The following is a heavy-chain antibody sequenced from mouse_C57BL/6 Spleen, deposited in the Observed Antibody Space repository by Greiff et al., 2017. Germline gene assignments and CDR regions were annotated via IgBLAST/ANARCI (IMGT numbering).Heavy chain of an antibody. J-gene: IGHJ3*01. V-gene: IGHV10-1*01. D-gene: IGHD2-3*01. Sequence: EVKLMESGGGLVQPKGSLKLSCAASGFSFNTYAMNWVRQAPGKGLEWVARIRSKSNNYATYYADSVKDRFTISRDDSESMLYLQMNNLKTEDTAMYYCVREGDDGYYSAWFAYWGQGTLVTVSA. CDR1: GFSFNTYA. CDR2: IRSKSNNYAT. CDR3: VREGDDGYYSAWFAY.